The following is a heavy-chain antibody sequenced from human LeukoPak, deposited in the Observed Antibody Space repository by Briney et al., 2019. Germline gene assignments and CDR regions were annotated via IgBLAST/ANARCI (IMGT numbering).Heavy chain of an antibody. Sequence: GESLRLSCAASGFPFTTYWLAWVRQPPGKGLERVANIKQDGSEKYYVDPVKGRFTISRDNAKNSLYLQMNSLRAEDTAVYYCARRYSGSYYVAFDIWGQGTMVTVSS. CDR2: IKQDGSEK. D-gene: IGHD1-26*01. V-gene: IGHV3-7*01. J-gene: IGHJ3*02. CDR1: GFPFTTYW. CDR3: ARRYSGSYYVAFDI.